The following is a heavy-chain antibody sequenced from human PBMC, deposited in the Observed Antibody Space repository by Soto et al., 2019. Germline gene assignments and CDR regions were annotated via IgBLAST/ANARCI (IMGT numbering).Heavy chain of an antibody. D-gene: IGHD2-15*01. CDR1: GGTFSDFT. CDR2: IIPMIGAT. CDR3: ARYWSAGTLYGAFDI. Sequence: QVQLVQSGSEVKKPGSSVKVSCKASGGTFSDFTLSWLRQAPGRGLEWMGGIIPMIGATNNAQKLKGRLTITANKSTGTVYMELNSLRSDDTAVYYCARYWSAGTLYGAFDIWGQGTEVTVSP. J-gene: IGHJ3*02. V-gene: IGHV1-69*06.